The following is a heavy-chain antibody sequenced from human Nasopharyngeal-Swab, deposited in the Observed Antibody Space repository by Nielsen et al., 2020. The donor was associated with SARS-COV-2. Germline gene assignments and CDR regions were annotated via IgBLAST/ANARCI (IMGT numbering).Heavy chain of an antibody. V-gene: IGHV3-74*01. CDR2: SSEDGSIT. J-gene: IGHJ4*02. Sequence: GESLKISCAASGFTFRNYWMHWVRQAPGKGLEWVSRSSEDGSITSYADSVKGRFAISRDNAKNTLYLQMNSLRAEDTAVYFCASDLSGRDDNWGQGTLVTVAA. CDR3: ASDLSGRDDN. D-gene: IGHD6-19*01. CDR1: GFTFRNYW.